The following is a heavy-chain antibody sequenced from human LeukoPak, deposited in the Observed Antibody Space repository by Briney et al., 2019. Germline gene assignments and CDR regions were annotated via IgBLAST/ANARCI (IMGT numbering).Heavy chain of an antibody. CDR1: GFTFSSYG. V-gene: IGHV3-30*18. Sequence: GGSLRLSCAASGFTFSSYGMHWVRQAPGKGLEWVAVISYDGSNKYYADSVKGRFTISRDNSKNTLYLQMNSLRAEDTAVYYCAKKSPKGWELEFDYWGQGTLVTVSS. J-gene: IGHJ4*02. CDR2: ISYDGSNK. CDR3: AKKSPKGWELEFDY. D-gene: IGHD1-26*01.